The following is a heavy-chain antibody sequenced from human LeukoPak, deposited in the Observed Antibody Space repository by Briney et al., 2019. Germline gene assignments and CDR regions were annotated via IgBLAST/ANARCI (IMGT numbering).Heavy chain of an antibody. Sequence: GGSLRLSCAASGFTFNNYGMHWLRQAPGKGLEWVALIWYDGSNKYYADSVKGRFTISRDNSKNTLLLQMNSLRAEDTAVYYCVRERYCSGTSCFELGYWGQGTLVSVSS. CDR2: IWYDGSNK. CDR1: GFTFNNYG. V-gene: IGHV3-33*01. CDR3: VRERYCSGTSCFELGY. J-gene: IGHJ4*02. D-gene: IGHD2-2*01.